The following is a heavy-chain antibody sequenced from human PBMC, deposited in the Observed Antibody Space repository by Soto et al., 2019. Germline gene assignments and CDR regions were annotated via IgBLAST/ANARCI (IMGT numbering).Heavy chain of an antibody. Sequence: SATLSLTCTVSGASISSSPSLKSRPSHWAWIRQPRGKGLEGMGSIFHTGSTHYNPSLQSRLSIPVDTSKNHFSLNLDSVTAAHTAIYFCVRHGATITTSANYFFDYWGQGTLVTVSS. CDR2: IFHTGST. V-gene: IGHV4-39*01. D-gene: IGHD4-17*01. CDR3: VRHGATITTSANYFFDY. CDR1: GASISSSPSLKSRPSH. J-gene: IGHJ4*02.